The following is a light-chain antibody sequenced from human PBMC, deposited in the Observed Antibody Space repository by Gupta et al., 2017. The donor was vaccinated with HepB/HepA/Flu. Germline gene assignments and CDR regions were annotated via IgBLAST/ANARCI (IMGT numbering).Light chain of an antibody. V-gene: IGKV1-5*03. CDR3: QQENSCPCT. Sequence: VQITQSPSTLSASVAERVGITFRDSQSMSSWLAWYQQKQGKAPKLLIYKASSVESGVQSRFSGSGSGTESNLTISGRQPDDFAIYYCQQENSCPCTFGQGTKVEIK. J-gene: IGKJ1*01. CDR1: QSMSSW. CDR2: KAS.